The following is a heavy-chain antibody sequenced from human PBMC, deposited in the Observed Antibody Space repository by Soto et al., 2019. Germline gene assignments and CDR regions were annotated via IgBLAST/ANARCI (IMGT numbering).Heavy chain of an antibody. Sequence: GFLRLSCAASGFTVSSNYMSWVRQAPGKGLEWVSVIYSGGSTYYADSVKGRVTISRDNSKNTLYLQMNSLRAEDTAVYYCARDLGPTVNHYSYYGMDVWGQGTTVTV. CDR1: GFTVSSNY. J-gene: IGHJ6*02. CDR3: ARDLGPTVNHYSYYGMDV. V-gene: IGHV3-53*01. CDR2: IYSGGST. D-gene: IGHD4-17*01.